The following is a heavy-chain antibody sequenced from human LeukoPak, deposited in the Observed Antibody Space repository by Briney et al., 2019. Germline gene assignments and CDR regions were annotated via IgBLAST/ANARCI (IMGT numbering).Heavy chain of an antibody. CDR2: ISSDGTTT. CDR1: VFTFSRYW. D-gene: IGHD3-10*01. V-gene: IGHV3-74*01. J-gene: IGHJ5*02. CDR3: ARFAYDSGSLS. Sequence: GGSLRLSCAASVFTFSRYWMHWVRHTPGEGLVWVSRISSDGTTTTYADSVKGRFTISRDNARNTLYLQMNSLRAEDTAVYYCARFAYDSGSLSWGQGALVTVSS.